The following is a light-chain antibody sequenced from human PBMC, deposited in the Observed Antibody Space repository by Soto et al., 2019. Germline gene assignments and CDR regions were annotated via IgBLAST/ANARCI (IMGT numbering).Light chain of an antibody. V-gene: IGKV1-5*03. Sequence: DIQMTQSPSTLSASVGDRVTITCRASQSISSGLAWYQQKPGKAPKLLIYKASSLESGVPSRFSGCGSGTEFILTISSLQPDDFATYYCQQYNSHWWTFGQGTKVEIK. CDR3: QQYNSHWWT. CDR2: KAS. J-gene: IGKJ1*01. CDR1: QSISSG.